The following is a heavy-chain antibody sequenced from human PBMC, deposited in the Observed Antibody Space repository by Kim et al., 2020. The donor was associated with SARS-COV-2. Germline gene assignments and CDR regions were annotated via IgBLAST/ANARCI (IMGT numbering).Heavy chain of an antibody. CDR3: ARDGKGGYYYDSSGTRGRSGGMDV. Sequence: ASVKVSCKASGYTFTSYGISWVRQAPGQGLEWMGWISAYNGNTNYAQKLQGRVTMTTDTSTSTAYMELRSLRSDDTAVYYCARDGKGGYYYDSSGTRGRSGGMDVWGQGTTVTVSS. CDR2: ISAYNGNT. D-gene: IGHD3-22*01. V-gene: IGHV1-18*01. J-gene: IGHJ6*02. CDR1: GYTFTSYG.